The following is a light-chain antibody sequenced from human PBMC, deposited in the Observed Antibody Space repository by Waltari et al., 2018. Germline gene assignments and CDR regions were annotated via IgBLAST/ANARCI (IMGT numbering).Light chain of an antibody. CDR1: QSVSSY. CDR3: QQANSFPQLT. J-gene: IGKJ4*01. CDR2: DAS. Sequence: EILLTQSPATLSLSPGERATLSCRASQSVSSYLAWYRQKPGQAPRLLIYDASNRATGIPPRFSGSGSGTDFTLTISSLQPEDFATYYCQQANSFPQLTFGGGTKVEIK. V-gene: IGKV3-11*01.